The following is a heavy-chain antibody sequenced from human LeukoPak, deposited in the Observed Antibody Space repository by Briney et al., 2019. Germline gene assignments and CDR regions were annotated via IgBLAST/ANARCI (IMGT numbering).Heavy chain of an antibody. CDR3: ARGGNWNGLFDY. J-gene: IGHJ4*02. V-gene: IGHV4-61*02. CDR2: IYTSGST. D-gene: IGHD1-1*01. CDR1: SGSLSSGSYY. Sequence: SQSLSLTRTVSSGSLSSGSYYWSWIRQPAGKGLEWIGCIYTSGSTNNNTTIKSRVTISVDTSKNQFSLKLRSVTATDTAVYYCARGGNWNGLFDYWGQGTLVTVSS.